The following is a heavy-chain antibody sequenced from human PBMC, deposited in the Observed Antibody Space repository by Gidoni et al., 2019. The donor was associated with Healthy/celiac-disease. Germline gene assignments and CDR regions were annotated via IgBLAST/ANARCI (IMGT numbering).Heavy chain of an antibody. Sequence: QLQLQESGPGLVKPSETLSLTCTVSGGSISSRSYYWCWSRQPPGKGLEWIGSIYYSGSTYYNPSLKRRVTISVDTSKNQFSLKLSSVTAADTAVYYCARDAGYSSGWHLTWGGDWFDPWGQGTLVTVSA. CDR3: ARDAGYSSGWHLTWGGDWFDP. V-gene: IGHV4-39*07. J-gene: IGHJ5*02. D-gene: IGHD6-19*01. CDR1: GGSISSRSYY. CDR2: IYYSGST.